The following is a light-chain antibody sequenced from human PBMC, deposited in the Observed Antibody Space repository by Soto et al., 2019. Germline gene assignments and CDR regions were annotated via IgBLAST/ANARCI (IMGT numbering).Light chain of an antibody. J-gene: IGKJ1*01. CDR3: LQYRTPATWT. CDR2: GAS. Sequence: EIVLTQSPGTLSLSPGERATLSCRTSQGVDSNSLAWYQQKPGQTPSLVIHGASIRATGIPARFSGSGSGTDFSLTISRVDAEDVAVDYCLQYRTPATWTFGQGTKVDIK. CDR1: QGVDSNS. V-gene: IGKV3-20*01.